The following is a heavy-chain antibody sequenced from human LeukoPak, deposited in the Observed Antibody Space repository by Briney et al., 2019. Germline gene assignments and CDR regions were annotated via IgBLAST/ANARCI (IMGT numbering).Heavy chain of an antibody. J-gene: IGHJ3*01. V-gene: IGHV3-9*01. CDR2: ISWNSGSI. D-gene: IGHD3-16*01. CDR1: GFTFDDYA. CDR3: ARPAYTAAYDL. Sequence: PGRSLRLSCAASGFTFDDYAMHWVRQAPGKGLEWVSGISWNSGSIGYAGSVKGRFTISRDNARNSLFLQMDGLRPEDTVVYYCARPAYTAAYDLWGQGTMVTASS.